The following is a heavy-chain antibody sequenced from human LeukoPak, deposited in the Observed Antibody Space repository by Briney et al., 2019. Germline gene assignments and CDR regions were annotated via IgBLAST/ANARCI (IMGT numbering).Heavy chain of an antibody. CDR2: IYHSGST. CDR1: GYSISSGYY. J-gene: IGHJ4*02. D-gene: IGHD3/OR15-3a*01. Sequence: SETLSLTCTVSGYSISSGYYWGWIRQPPGKGLEWIGSIYHSGSTYYNPSLKSQVSISIDTSKNQFSLKLTSVTAADTAVYYCARQTGSGLFILPGGQGTLATVSS. CDR3: ARQTGSGLFILP. V-gene: IGHV4-38-2*02.